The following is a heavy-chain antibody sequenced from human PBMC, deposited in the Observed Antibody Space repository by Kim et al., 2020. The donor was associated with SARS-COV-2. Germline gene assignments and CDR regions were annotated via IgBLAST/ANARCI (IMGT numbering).Heavy chain of an antibody. V-gene: IGHV1-69*13. J-gene: IGHJ4*02. CDR1: GGTFSSYA. CDR3: ARGLTGYYSSYFDY. CDR2: IIPIFGTA. D-gene: IGHD3-9*01. Sequence: SSVKVSCKASGGTFSSYAISWVRQAPGQGLEWMGGIIPIFGTANYAQKFQGRVTITADESTSTAYMELSSLRSEDTAVYYCARGLTGYYSSYFDYWGQGTLVTVSS.